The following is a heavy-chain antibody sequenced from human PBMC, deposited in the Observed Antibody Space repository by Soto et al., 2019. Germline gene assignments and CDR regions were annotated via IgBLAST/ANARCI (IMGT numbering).Heavy chain of an antibody. J-gene: IGHJ4*02. CDR3: AKDRKSGSGWYWDY. D-gene: IGHD6-19*01. V-gene: IGHV3-23*01. CDR1: GFTFSSFA. CDR2: ISGSGGST. Sequence: PGGSLRLSWAASGFTFSSFAMSWVRQAPGKGLEWVSGISGSGGSTYYADSVEGRFTISRDNSKNTLYLQMNSLRGEDTAVYYCAKDRKSGSGWYWDYWGQGTLVTVSS.